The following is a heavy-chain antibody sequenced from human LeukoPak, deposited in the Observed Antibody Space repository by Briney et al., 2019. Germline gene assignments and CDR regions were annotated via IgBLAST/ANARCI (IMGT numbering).Heavy chain of an antibody. CDR3: ATSSHGAAAGTERPRYYYYYGMDV. V-gene: IGHV1-18*01. D-gene: IGHD6-13*01. CDR2: ISAYNGNT. Sequence: GASVKVSCKASGYTFTSYGISWVRQAPGQGLEWMGWISAYNGNTNYAQKLQGRVTMTTDTSTSTAYMELRSLRSDDTAVYYCATSSHGAAAGTERPRYYYYYGMDVWGQGTTVTVSS. J-gene: IGHJ6*02. CDR1: GYTFTSYG.